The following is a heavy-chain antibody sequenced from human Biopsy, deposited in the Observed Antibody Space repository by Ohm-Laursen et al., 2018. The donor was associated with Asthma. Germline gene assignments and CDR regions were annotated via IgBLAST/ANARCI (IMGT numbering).Heavy chain of an antibody. CDR3: ARGGYYGDRRHHNGLDV. CDR2: IKHDGSEK. D-gene: IGHD4-17*01. J-gene: IGHJ6*02. V-gene: IGHV3-7*03. Sequence: SLRLSCAASGFTFGDYCMSWVRQVPGQGLEWVANIKHDGSEKNHVDSLKGRFTISRDNAKNLLFLQMNSLRAEDTAVYYCARGGYYGDRRHHNGLDVWGQGTTVTGSS. CDR1: GFTFGDYC.